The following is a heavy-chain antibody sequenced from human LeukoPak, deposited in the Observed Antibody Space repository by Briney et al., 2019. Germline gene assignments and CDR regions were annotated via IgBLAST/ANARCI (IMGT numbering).Heavy chain of an antibody. V-gene: IGHV4-4*07. CDR3: ARGYYDSSGYYVDY. D-gene: IGHD3-22*01. J-gene: IGHJ4*02. Sequence: SETLSLTCTVSNGSISNYYWSWIRQPAGKGLEWIGRIYTSGSTNYNPSLKSRVTMSVDTSKNQFSLKLSSVTAADTAVYYCARGYYDSSGYYVDYWGQGTLVTVSS. CDR1: NGSISNYY. CDR2: IYTSGST.